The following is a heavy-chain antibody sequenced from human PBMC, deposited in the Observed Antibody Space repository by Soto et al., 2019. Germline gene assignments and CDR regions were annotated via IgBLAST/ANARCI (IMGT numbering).Heavy chain of an antibody. CDR1: GFTFSSYA. J-gene: IGHJ6*02. CDR3: ARDKTAYSYGYVSDYYGMAV. D-gene: IGHD5-18*01. V-gene: IGHV3-30-3*01. Sequence: PGGSLRLSCAASGFTFSSYAMHWVRQAPGKGLEWVAVISYDGSNKYYADSVKGRFTISRDNSKNTLYLQMNSLRAEDTAVYYCARDKTAYSYGYVSDYYGMAVWGQGTTVTVSS. CDR2: ISYDGSNK.